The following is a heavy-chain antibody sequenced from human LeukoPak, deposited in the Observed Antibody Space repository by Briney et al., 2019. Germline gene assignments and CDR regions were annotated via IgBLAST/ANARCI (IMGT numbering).Heavy chain of an antibody. Sequence: PSETLSLTCTVSGGSISSGGYYWSWIRQHPGKGLEWFGYIYYSGSTYYNPSLKSRVTISVDTSKNQFSLKLSSVTAADTAVYYCAREGKVDYYGSGSYSYFDYWGQGTLVTVSS. CDR1: GGSISSGGYY. V-gene: IGHV4-31*03. D-gene: IGHD3-10*01. CDR3: AREGKVDYYGSGSYSYFDY. J-gene: IGHJ4*02. CDR2: IYYSGST.